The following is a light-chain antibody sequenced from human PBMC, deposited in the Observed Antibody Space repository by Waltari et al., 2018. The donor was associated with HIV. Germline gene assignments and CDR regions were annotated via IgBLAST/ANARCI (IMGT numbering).Light chain of an antibody. Sequence: QSALTQPPSASGSPGQSVTISCAGTSSDIGLYNFVSWYQHQPGKAPKLMISEVSRRPSGVPDRFSGSKSGNTASLTVSGLQAEDEAAYYCFSYAGNNYLLFGGGTKLTVL. CDR2: EVS. V-gene: IGLV2-8*01. CDR1: SSDIGLYNF. J-gene: IGLJ2*01. CDR3: FSYAGNNYLL.